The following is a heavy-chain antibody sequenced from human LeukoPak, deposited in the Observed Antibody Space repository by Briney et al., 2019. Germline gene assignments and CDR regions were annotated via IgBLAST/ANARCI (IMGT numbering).Heavy chain of an antibody. Sequence: GGSLRLSCAASGFTFSSYAMSWVRQAPGKGLEWVSAISGSGGSTYYADSVKGRFTISRDNSKNTLYLQMNSLRAEDTAVYYCAKALFGCSSTSCYSFGYWGQGTLVTVSS. CDR1: GFTFSSYA. V-gene: IGHV3-23*01. D-gene: IGHD2-2*02. CDR3: AKALFGCSSTSCYSFGY. CDR2: ISGSGGST. J-gene: IGHJ4*02.